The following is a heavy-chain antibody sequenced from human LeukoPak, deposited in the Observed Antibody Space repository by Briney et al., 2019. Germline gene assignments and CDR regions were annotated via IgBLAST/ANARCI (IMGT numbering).Heavy chain of an antibody. J-gene: IGHJ3*02. D-gene: IGHD3-9*01. CDR2: IYYSGST. Sequence: SETLSLTCTVSGGSISSYYWSWIRQPPGKGLEWIGYIYYSGSTNYNPSLKSRVTISVDTSKNQFSLKPSSVTAADTAVYYCARDYRYYDILTGYPDAFDIWGQGTMVTVSS. V-gene: IGHV4-59*01. CDR1: GGSISSYY. CDR3: ARDYRYYDILTGYPDAFDI.